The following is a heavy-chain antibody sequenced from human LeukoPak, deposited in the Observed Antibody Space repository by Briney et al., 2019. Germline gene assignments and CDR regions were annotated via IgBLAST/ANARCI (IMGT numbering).Heavy chain of an antibody. D-gene: IGHD5-12*01. CDR3: ARRTRGYDPTEYYYYMDV. CDR1: GFTFSSYS. V-gene: IGHV3-21*01. Sequence: GGSLRLSCAASGFTFSSYSMNWVRQAPGKGLEWVSSISSSSSYIYYADSVKGRFTISRDNAKNSLYLQMNSLRAEDTAVYYCARRTRGYDPTEYYYYMDVWGKGTTVTVSS. J-gene: IGHJ6*03. CDR2: ISSSSSYI.